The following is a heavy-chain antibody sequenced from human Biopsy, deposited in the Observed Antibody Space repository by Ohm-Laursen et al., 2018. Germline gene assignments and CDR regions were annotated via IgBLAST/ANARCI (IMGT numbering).Heavy chain of an antibody. CDR3: STGGGDFYYNGMDV. J-gene: IGHJ6*02. CDR2: IKSKFDGETT. D-gene: IGHD3-16*01. CDR1: GFSISSGHY. Sequence: LTCAVFGFSISSGHYWAWIRQPPGKGLEWVGRIKSKFDGETTDYAAPVKGRFIISRDDSKSTLFLQMNSLKVEDTGVYFCSTGGGDFYYNGMDVWGQGTTVTVSS. V-gene: IGHV3-15*01.